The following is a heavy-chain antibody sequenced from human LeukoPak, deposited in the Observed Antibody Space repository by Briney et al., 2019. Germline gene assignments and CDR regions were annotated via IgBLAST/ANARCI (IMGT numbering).Heavy chain of an antibody. CDR2: IYYSGST. Sequence: PSETLSLTCTVSGGSISSSSYYWGWIRQPPGKGLEWIGSIYYSGSTYYNPSLKSRVTISVDTSKNQFSLKLSSVTAADTAVYYCARDKRVITFGGVINRGWFDPWGQGTLVTVSS. V-gene: IGHV4-39*07. J-gene: IGHJ5*02. CDR3: ARDKRVITFGGVINRGWFDP. D-gene: IGHD3-16*02. CDR1: GGSISSSSYY.